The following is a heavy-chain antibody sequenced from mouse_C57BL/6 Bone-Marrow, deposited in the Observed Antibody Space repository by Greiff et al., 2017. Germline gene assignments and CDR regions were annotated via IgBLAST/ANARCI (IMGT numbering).Heavy chain of an antibody. D-gene: IGHD2-4*01. CDR1: GYTFTSYW. Sequence: QVQLQQPGAELVMPGASVKLSCKASGYTFTSYWMHWVKQRPGQGLEWIGEIDPSDSYTNYNQKLKGKSTLTVDKSSSTAYMQLSSLTSEDSAVYYCAIYDYDRRSYAMDYWGQGTSVTVSS. CDR2: IDPSDSYT. J-gene: IGHJ4*01. CDR3: AIYDYDRRSYAMDY. V-gene: IGHV1-69*01.